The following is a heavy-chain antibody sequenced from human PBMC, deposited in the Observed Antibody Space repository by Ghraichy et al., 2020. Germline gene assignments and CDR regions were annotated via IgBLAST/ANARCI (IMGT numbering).Heavy chain of an antibody. CDR1: GFTFSSYW. J-gene: IGHJ4*02. Sequence: GGSLRLSCAASGFTFSSYWMNWVRQPPGKGLEWVANIKQDGSAKYYVDSVKGRFTISRDNAKNSLFLQMNNLRAEDTAVYYCAGGSGFIMHYWGQGTLITVSS. V-gene: IGHV3-7*03. D-gene: IGHD3-3*01. CDR3: AGGSGFIMHY. CDR2: IKQDGSAK.